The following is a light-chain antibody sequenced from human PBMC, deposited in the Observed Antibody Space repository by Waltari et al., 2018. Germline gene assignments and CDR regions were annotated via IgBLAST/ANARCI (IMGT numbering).Light chain of an antibody. CDR1: TSTIATNT. CDR3: SAWDDALNGYL. CDR2: SNI. V-gene: IGLV1-44*01. Sequence: QSVLTQPPSASGTPGQRVTISCSGGTSTIATNTVTWYQHLPGTAPKLLIYSNIQRPSGVPDRFSGSQSGTSASLAISGLQSEDEGDYYCSAWDDALNGYLFGGGTKLTVL. J-gene: IGLJ3*02.